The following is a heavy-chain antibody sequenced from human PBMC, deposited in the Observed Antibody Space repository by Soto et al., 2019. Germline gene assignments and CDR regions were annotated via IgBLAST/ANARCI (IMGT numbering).Heavy chain of an antibody. D-gene: IGHD3-9*01. CDR2: VNPKRGAA. CDR1: GYKFTDYY. Sequence: QVVLVQSGAEVKKPGDSVKVSCKSSGYKFTDYYIHWVRQAPGQGPEWMGWVNPKRGAAVYAQKLKGWVTMTRDTATTTACLEVNRLKPDDTAVYFCARDPGLPGRYWYFDLWGRGTLVTVSS. CDR3: ARDPGLPGRYWYFDL. V-gene: IGHV1-2*04. J-gene: IGHJ2*01.